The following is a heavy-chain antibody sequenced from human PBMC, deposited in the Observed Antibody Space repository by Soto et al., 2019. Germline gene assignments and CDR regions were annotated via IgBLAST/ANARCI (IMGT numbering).Heavy chain of an antibody. V-gene: IGHV3-23*01. CDR3: AKETIAVAGPNFFDF. J-gene: IGHJ4*02. Sequence: GGSLRLSCVASGFSFGTYAMTWVRQVPGKGLEWVSTISGGIGSTFYADSVKGRFTISRDNSRSTFYLQMNSLRPEDTAMYYCAKETIAVAGPNFFDFWGQGTQVTVSS. D-gene: IGHD6-19*01. CDR1: GFSFGTYA. CDR2: ISGGIGST.